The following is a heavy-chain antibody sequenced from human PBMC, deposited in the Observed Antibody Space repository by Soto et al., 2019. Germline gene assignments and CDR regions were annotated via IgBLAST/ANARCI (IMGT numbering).Heavy chain of an antibody. CDR3: ARGQGTSYYCDGMDV. J-gene: IGHJ6*02. V-gene: IGHV3-33*01. CDR1: GFTFSSYG. CDR2: IWYDGSNK. Sequence: QVQLVESGGGVVQPGRSLRLSCAASGFTFSSYGMHWVRQAPGKGLEWVAVIWYDGSNKYYADSVKGRFTISRDNSKNTLDLQMNSLRAEDTAVYYCARGQGTSYYCDGMDVWGQGTTVTVSS.